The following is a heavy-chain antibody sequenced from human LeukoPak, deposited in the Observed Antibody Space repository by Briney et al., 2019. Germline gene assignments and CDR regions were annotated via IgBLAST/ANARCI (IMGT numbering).Heavy chain of an antibody. CDR2: IYYSGST. CDR1: GGSISSYY. CDR3: ARDGDPSRYCSSTSCSEIDP. Sequence: SETLSLTCTVSGGSISSYYWSWIRQPPGKGLEWIGYIYYSGSTNYNPSLKSRVTISVDTSKNQFSLKLSSVTAADTAVYYCARDGDPSRYCSSTSCSEIDPWGQGTLVTVSS. V-gene: IGHV4-59*01. D-gene: IGHD2-2*01. J-gene: IGHJ5*02.